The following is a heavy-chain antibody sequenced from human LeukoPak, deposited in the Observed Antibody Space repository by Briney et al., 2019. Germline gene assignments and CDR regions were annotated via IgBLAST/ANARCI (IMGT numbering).Heavy chain of an antibody. D-gene: IGHD3-22*01. J-gene: IGHJ4*02. V-gene: IGHV3-72*01. CDR3: ATETKDSSAYYYFDY. Sequence: GGSLRLSCVASGSTSSDHYMDWVRQAPGKGLEWVARIRNRARGYTTDYAASAKGRFTISRDDSEGSLYLQMNSLQTEDTAVYYCATETKDSSAYYYFDYWGQGALVTVSS. CDR1: GSTSSDHY. CDR2: IRNRARGYTT.